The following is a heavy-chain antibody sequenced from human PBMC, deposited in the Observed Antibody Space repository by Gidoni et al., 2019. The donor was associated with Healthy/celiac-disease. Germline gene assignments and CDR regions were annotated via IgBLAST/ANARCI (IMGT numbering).Heavy chain of an antibody. V-gene: IGHV3-9*01. J-gene: IGHJ3*02. CDR2: ISWNSGSI. CDR1: GFTFDDYA. D-gene: IGHD6-13*01. Sequence: EVQLVESGGGLVQPGRSLRLSCAASGFTFDDYAMHWVRQAPGKGLEWVSGISWNSGSIGYADSVKGRFTISRDNAKNSLYLQMNSLRAEDTALYYCAKDMFAAAGTRGAFDIWGQGTMVTVSA. CDR3: AKDMFAAAGTRGAFDI.